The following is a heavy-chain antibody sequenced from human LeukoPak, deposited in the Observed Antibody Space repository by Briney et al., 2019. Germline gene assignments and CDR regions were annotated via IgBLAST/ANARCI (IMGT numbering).Heavy chain of an antibody. CDR3: ARDHSSLMVRGVIGY. Sequence: GGSLRLSCAASGFTFSRYSVNWVRQAPGKGLEWVSCITGGSDYIFYADSVRGRFTISRDNAKNSLYLQMNSLRAEDTAVYYCARDHSSLMVRGVIGYWGQGTLVTVSS. D-gene: IGHD3-10*01. J-gene: IGHJ4*02. CDR2: ITGGSDYI. CDR1: GFTFSRYS. V-gene: IGHV3-21*01.